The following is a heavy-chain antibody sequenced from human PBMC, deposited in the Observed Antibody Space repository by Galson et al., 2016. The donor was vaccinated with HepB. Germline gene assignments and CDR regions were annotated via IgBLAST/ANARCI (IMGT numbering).Heavy chain of an antibody. CDR3: ARGATTVTTLGVY. V-gene: IGHV3-30-3*01. CDR2: ISYDGSKK. Sequence: SLRLSCAASGFTFSSYAMHWVRRAPGKGLEWVAVISYDGSKKYYADSVRGRFTTSRDNSKNTLYLQGSSLRAEDTAVYHCARGATTVTTLGVYWGQGTLVTGSS. J-gene: IGHJ4*02. D-gene: IGHD4-17*01. CDR1: GFTFSSYA.